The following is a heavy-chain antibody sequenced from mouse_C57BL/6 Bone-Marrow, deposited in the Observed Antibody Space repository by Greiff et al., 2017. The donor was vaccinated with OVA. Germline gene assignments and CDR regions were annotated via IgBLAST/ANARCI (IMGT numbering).Heavy chain of an antibody. CDR3: VRRDYYGHYYAMDY. Sequence: EVKLQESGGGLVQPKGSLKLSCAASGFSFNTYAMNWVRQAPGKGLEWVARIRSKSNNYATYYADSVKDRFTISRDDSESMLYLQMNNLKTEDTAMYYCVRRDYYGHYYAMDYWGQGTSVTVSS. V-gene: IGHV10-1*01. CDR1: GFSFNTYA. CDR2: IRSKSNNYAT. J-gene: IGHJ4*01. D-gene: IGHD1-2*01.